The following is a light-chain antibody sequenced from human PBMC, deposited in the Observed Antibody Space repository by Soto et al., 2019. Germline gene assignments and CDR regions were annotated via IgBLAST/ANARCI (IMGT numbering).Light chain of an antibody. CDR1: ISDVGGYNY. Sequence: QSALTQPPSASGSPGQSVDISCTGTISDVGGYNYVSWYQQHPGKAPKHVSYEVSNRPSGVSNRFSGSKSGNTASLTISGLQGDDEVDYYGPTFTSCLTFVVFGGGTKLTVL. CDR3: PTFTSCLTFVV. J-gene: IGLJ2*01. V-gene: IGLV2-14*01. CDR2: EVS.